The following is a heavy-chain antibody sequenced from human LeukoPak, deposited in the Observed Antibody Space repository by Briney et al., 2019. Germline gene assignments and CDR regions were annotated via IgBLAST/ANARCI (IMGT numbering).Heavy chain of an antibody. V-gene: IGHV3-15*01. D-gene: IGHD3-10*01. CDR1: GFTFSNAW. CDR3: TTDVWFGELLQGSY. Sequence: PGGSLRLSCAASGFTFSNAWMGWVRQAPGKGLEWVGRIKSKTDGGTTNYAAPVKGRFTISRDDSKNTLYLQMNSLKTEDKAVYYCTTDVWFGELLQGSYWGQGTLVTVSS. J-gene: IGHJ4*02. CDR2: IKSKTDGGTT.